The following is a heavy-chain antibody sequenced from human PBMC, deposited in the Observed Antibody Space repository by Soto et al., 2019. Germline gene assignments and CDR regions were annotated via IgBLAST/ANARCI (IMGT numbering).Heavy chain of an antibody. CDR1: GFTFSSYA. V-gene: IGHV3-23*01. J-gene: IGHJ4*02. CDR2: ISGSGGST. CDR3: AKDSPHDSGYDYESGYFGY. Sequence: GGSLRLSCAASGFTFSSYAMSWVRQAPGKGLEWVSAISGSGGSTYYADSVKGRFTISRDNSKNTLYLQMNSLRAEDTAVYYCAKDSPHDSGYDYESGYFGYWGQGTLVTVSS. D-gene: IGHD5-12*01.